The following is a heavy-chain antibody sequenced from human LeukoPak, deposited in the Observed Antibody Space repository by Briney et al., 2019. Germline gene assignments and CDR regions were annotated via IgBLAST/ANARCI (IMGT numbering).Heavy chain of an antibody. CDR2: INPKRGGT. CDR1: GYTFTVYY. Sequence: ASVKVSCKASGYTFTVYYMHWVRQAPGQGLEWMGWINPKRGGTNYAQNFQGRVTMPRDTSISTAYMELSGLRSDDRAVYYCVRDAIAAAGTGGWGQGTLVTVSS. V-gene: IGHV1-2*02. J-gene: IGHJ4*02. D-gene: IGHD6-13*01. CDR3: VRDAIAAAGTGG.